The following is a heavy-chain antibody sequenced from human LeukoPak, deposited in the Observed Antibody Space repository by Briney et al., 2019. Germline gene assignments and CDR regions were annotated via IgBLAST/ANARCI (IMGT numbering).Heavy chain of an antibody. D-gene: IGHD2-2*01. J-gene: IGHJ4*02. Sequence: ASVKVSCKASGYTFTSYGNSWVRQAPGQGLEWMGWISAYNGNTNYAQKLQGRVTMTTDTSTSTAYMELRSLRSDDTAVYYCSLLGYCSSTSCFDFDYWGQGTLVTVSS. CDR2: ISAYNGNT. V-gene: IGHV1-18*04. CDR1: GYTFTSYG. CDR3: SLLGYCSSTSCFDFDY.